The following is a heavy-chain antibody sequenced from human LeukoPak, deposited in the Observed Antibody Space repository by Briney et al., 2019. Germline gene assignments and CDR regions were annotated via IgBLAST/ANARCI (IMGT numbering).Heavy chain of an antibody. CDR2: SSSSSSYI. D-gene: IGHD5-24*01. J-gene: IGHJ4*02. CDR3: ARDQVEMATIPFDY. CDR1: GFTFSSYS. V-gene: IGHV3-21*01. Sequence: GGSLRLSCAASGFTFSSYSVIWVRQAPGKGLEWVSSSSSSSSYIYYGDSVQGRFTISRDNAKNSLYLQMNSLRAEDTAVYYGARDQVEMATIPFDYWGQGTLVTVSS.